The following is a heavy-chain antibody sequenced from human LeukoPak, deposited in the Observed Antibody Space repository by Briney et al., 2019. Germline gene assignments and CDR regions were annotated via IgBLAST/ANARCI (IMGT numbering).Heavy chain of an antibody. CDR3: ARGQYYYGSGSYYWFDY. J-gene: IGHJ4*02. V-gene: IGHV4-39*07. CDR2: IYYSGST. CDR1: GGSISSSSYY. Sequence: PSETLSLTCTVSGGSISSSSYYWGWIRQPPGKGLEWIGSIYYSGSTNYNPSLKSRVTISVDTSKNQFSLKLSSVTAADTAVYYCARGQYYYGSGSYYWFDYWGQGTLVTVSS. D-gene: IGHD3-10*01.